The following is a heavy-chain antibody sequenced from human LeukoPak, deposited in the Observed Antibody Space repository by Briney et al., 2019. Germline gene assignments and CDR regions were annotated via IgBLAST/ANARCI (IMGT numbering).Heavy chain of an antibody. V-gene: IGHV1-8*01. D-gene: IGHD1-7*01. CDR2: MNPNSGNT. CDR1: GYTFTSYD. CDR3: AIELNANDAFDI. Sequence: GASVKVSCKASGYTFTSYDINWVRQATGQGLEWMGWMNPNSGNTGYAQKFQGRVTMTRNTSISTAYMELSSPRSEDTAVYYCAIELNANDAFDIWGQGTMVTVSS. J-gene: IGHJ3*02.